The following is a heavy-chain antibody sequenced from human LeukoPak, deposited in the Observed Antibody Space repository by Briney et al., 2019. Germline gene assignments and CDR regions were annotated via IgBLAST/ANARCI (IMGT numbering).Heavy chain of an antibody. D-gene: IGHD6-19*01. V-gene: IGHV5-51*01. Sequence: KVSCEGSGYRFTTYWIGWVRQMPGEGLEWMGIIYPGDSDTRYSPSFQGQVTISVDKSISTANLQCSSLKASDTAMYYCARVSAVAGQGCDYWGQGTLVTVSS. CDR3: ARVSAVAGQGCDY. CDR2: IYPGDSDT. CDR1: GYRFTTYW. J-gene: IGHJ4*02.